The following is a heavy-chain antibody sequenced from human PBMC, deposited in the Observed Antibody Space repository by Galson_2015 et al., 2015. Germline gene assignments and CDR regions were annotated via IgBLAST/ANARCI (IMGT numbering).Heavy chain of an antibody. Sequence: PALVKPTQTLTLTCTFSGFSLSTSGVGVGRIRQPPGKALEWLALIYWNDDKRYSPSLKSRLTITKDTSKNQVVLTMTNMDPVDTATYYCAHMGSSGWPNFFGYWGQGTLVTVSS. V-gene: IGHV2-5*01. D-gene: IGHD6-19*01. CDR3: AHMGSSGWPNFFGY. J-gene: IGHJ4*02. CDR1: GFSLSTSGVG. CDR2: IYWNDDK.